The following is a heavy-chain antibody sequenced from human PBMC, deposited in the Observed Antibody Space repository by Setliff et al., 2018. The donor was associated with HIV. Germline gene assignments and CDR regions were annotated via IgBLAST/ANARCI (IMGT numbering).Heavy chain of an antibody. CDR1: GFTFSNFG. Sequence: GESLKISCAASGFTFSNFGMHWVRQAPGKGLEWVAFIRIDGINKYYADSVKGRSTISRDNSKNTVYLQMNSLRPEDSALYFCARDPRTDSSYAWFDSWGQGTLVTVSS. D-gene: IGHD6-6*01. CDR2: IRIDGINK. V-gene: IGHV3-30*02. CDR3: ARDPRTDSSYAWFDS. J-gene: IGHJ5*01.